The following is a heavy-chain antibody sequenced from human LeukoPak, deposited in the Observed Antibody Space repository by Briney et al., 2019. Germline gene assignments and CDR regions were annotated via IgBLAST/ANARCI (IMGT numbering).Heavy chain of an antibody. J-gene: IGHJ5*02. CDR2: ISAYNGKT. CDR1: GYTFTSYG. CDR3: ARRIGSYNSFDH. V-gene: IGHV1-18*01. D-gene: IGHD1-26*01. Sequence: ASVTVSFKASGYTFTSYGISWVRQAPGQGLEGMGWISAYNGKTNYAQKLQGRVTMTTDTSTSTAYMELRSLRSDDTAVYYCARRIGSYNSFDHWGQGTLVTVSS.